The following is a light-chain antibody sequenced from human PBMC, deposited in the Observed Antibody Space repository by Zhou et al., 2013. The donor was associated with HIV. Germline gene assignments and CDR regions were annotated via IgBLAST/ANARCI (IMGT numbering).Light chain of an antibody. Sequence: EIVMTQFPATVSVFPGDRATLSCRASQGLNGDLAWYQQKPGQTPRLIIYTASTRATDTPARFSGSGSGTEFTLTITKVQSEDFAVYYCQQYGSSLTFGGGTKVEIK. J-gene: IGKJ4*01. CDR1: QGLNGD. CDR3: QQYGSSLT. CDR2: TAS. V-gene: IGKV3-15*01.